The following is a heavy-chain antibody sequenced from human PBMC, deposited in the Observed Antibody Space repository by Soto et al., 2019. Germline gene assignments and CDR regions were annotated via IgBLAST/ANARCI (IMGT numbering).Heavy chain of an antibody. CDR3: ASPAGAGFGEVTHY. D-gene: IGHD3-16*01. V-gene: IGHV5-51*01. J-gene: IGHJ4*02. CDR2: IYPGDSDT. Sequence: PGESLKISCQGSGYSFSSYWIGWVRQMPGKGLEWMGIIYPGDSDTRYIPSFEGQVTISADKSISTAYLHWSSLKASDTAMYYCASPAGAGFGEVTHYWGQGPLVTVSP. CDR1: GYSFSSYW.